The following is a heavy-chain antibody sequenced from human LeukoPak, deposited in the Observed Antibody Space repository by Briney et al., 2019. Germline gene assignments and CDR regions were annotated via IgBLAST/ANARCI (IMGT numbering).Heavy chain of an antibody. CDR1: GGSISSYY. CDR2: IYYSGST. J-gene: IGHJ3*02. D-gene: IGHD6-13*01. V-gene: IGHV4-59*12. Sequence: SETLSLTCTVSGGSISSYYWSWIRQPPGKGLEWIGYIYYSGSTNYNPSLKSRVTMSVDTSKNQFSLKLSSVTAADTAVYYCAREPLGGAAAGTTTDAFDIWGQGTMVTVSS. CDR3: AREPLGGAAAGTTTDAFDI.